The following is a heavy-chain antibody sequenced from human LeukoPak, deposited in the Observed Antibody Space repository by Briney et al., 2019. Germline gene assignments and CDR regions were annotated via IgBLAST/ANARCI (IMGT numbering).Heavy chain of an antibody. V-gene: IGHV4-34*01. CDR3: ARGRLDIVVVVAANRNYNPYYYYYYGMDV. J-gene: IGHJ6*02. CDR2: INHSGST. CDR1: GGSFSGYY. Sequence: SETLSLTCAVYGGSFSGYYWSWIRQPPGKGLEWIGEINHSGSTYYNPSLKSRVTISVDTSKNQFSLKLSSVTAADTAVYYCARGRLDIVVVVAANRNYNPYYYYYYGMDVWGQGTTVTVSS. D-gene: IGHD2-15*01.